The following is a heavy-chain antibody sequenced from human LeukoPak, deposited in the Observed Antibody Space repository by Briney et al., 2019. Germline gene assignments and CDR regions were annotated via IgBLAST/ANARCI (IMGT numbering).Heavy chain of an antibody. D-gene: IGHD3-22*01. CDR2: INTDGSSI. J-gene: IGHJ4*02. CDR1: EFTFSNYW. CDR3: ARDSSGADYYDSSGFYY. Sequence: GGSLRLSCAASEFTFSNYWMHWVRQAPGKGLVWVSRINTDGSSIRYADSVKGRFTISRDNAKNTLYLQMNSLRVEDTAVYYCARDSSGADYYDSSGFYYLGQGILVTGSS. V-gene: IGHV3-74*01.